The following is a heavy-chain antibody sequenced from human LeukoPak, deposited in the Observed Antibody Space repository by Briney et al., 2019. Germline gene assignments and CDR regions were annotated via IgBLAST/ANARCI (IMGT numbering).Heavy chain of an antibody. J-gene: IGHJ4*02. CDR3: ARDSGFAGLGAY. CDR1: GYIFTGFY. Sequence: ASVKVSCKASGYIFTGFYLHWVRQAPGQGLEWMGCINPNSGSTNYAQNFQGKVTMTRDTSINTAYMELSRLRSDDTAVYYCARDSGFAGLGAYWGQGALVTVSS. CDR2: INPNSGST. D-gene: IGHD3-10*01. V-gene: IGHV1-2*02.